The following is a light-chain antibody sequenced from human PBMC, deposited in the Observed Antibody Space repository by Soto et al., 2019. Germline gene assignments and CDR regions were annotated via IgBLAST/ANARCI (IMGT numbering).Light chain of an antibody. CDR1: SSDVASYKL. J-gene: IGLJ1*01. Sequence: QSALTQPASVSGSPGQSITISCTGTSSDVASYKLVSWYQHHPGKAPKLMIYEGSKRPSGVSNRFSGSMSGDTASLTISGLQAEDEADYHCCSYPSYTLFYVFGAGTKLTVL. CDR3: CSYPSYTLFYV. V-gene: IGLV2-23*01. CDR2: EGS.